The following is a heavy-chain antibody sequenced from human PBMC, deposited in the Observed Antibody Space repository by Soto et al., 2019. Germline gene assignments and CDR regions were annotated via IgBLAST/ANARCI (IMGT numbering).Heavy chain of an antibody. CDR3: ARDHLSIDY. CDR2: IYHSGST. CDR1: CGSIRSGCYS. V-gene: IGHV4-30-2*01. J-gene: IGHJ4*02. Sequence: SETLSLTCIVFCGSIRSGCYSWSWIRQPPGKGLEWIGYIYHSGSTYYNPSLKSRVTISVDRSKNQFSLKLSSVTAADKAVYYCARDHLSIDYWGQGTLVNVSS.